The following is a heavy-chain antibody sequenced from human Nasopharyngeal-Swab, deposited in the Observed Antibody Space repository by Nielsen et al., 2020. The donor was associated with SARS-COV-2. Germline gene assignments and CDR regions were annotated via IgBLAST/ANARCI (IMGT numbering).Heavy chain of an antibody. Sequence: WGRQAPGQRLEWMGWINAGNGNTKYSQKFQGRVTITRDTSASTAYMELSSLRSEDTAVYYCARDPAGYSSSWFDPWGQGTLVTVSS. CDR3: ARDPAGYSSSWFDP. V-gene: IGHV1-3*01. CDR2: INAGNGNT. J-gene: IGHJ5*02. D-gene: IGHD6-13*01.